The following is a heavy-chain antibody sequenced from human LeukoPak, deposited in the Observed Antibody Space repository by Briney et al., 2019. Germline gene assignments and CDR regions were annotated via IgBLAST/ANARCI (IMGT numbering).Heavy chain of an antibody. CDR3: ANFGIAVAGTIQH. V-gene: IGHV3-30*02. D-gene: IGHD6-19*01. J-gene: IGHJ1*01. CDR2: IRYDGSNK. CDR1: GFTFSSYG. Sequence: TGGSLRLSCAASGFTFSSYGMHWVRQAPGKGLEWVAFIRYDGSNKYYADSVEGRFTISRDNSKNTLYLQMNSLRAEDTAVYYCANFGIAVAGTIQHWGQGTLVTVSS.